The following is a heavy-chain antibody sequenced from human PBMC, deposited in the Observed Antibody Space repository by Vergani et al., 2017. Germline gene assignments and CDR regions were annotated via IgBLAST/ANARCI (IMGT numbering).Heavy chain of an antibody. J-gene: IGHJ3*01. CDR2: IKSQVDGGTT. D-gene: IGHD1-26*01. CDR1: GFTFSHTW. V-gene: IGHV3-15*01. Sequence: EVHLVESGGSVVKPGGSLRLSCAASGFTFSHTWMSWLRQSPGKGLEWLGRIKSQVDGGTTEFATPVKARFIISRDDSRDMVYLQLNGLKTEDTGIYYCATHQVGGDFGRGTPDVWGQGTVVTVSS. CDR3: ATHQVGGDFGRGTPDV.